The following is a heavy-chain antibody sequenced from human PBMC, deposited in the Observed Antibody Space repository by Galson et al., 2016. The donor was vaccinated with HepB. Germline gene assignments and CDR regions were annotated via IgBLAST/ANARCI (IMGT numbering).Heavy chain of an antibody. CDR2: IYHRGST. V-gene: IGHV4-59*01. CDR3: ARDLLSRGRDHYFGMDV. D-gene: IGHD3-10*02. Sequence: SETLSLTCTVSGGSPSSYYWSWIRQHPGKRLEWLGNIYHRGSTNYNTSLKSRLTMSVDTSKNQFSLKLSSVTAADTAVYFCARDLLSRGRDHYFGMDVWGQGTTVIVSS. J-gene: IGHJ6*02. CDR1: GGSPSSYY.